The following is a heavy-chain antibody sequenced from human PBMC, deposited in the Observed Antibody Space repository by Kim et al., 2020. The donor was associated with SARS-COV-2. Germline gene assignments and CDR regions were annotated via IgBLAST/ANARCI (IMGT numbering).Heavy chain of an antibody. Sequence: GGSLRLSCAASGFTFSIYTMNWVRQALGKGLEWVSSISHSSNYIYYADSVRGRFTISRDNAKNSLYLQMNSLRAEDTAVYYCAREISSGWYGVVGYWGQGTLVTVSS. D-gene: IGHD6-19*01. CDR1: GFTFSIYT. CDR2: ISHSSNYI. J-gene: IGHJ4*02. CDR3: AREISSGWYGVVGY. V-gene: IGHV3-21*01.